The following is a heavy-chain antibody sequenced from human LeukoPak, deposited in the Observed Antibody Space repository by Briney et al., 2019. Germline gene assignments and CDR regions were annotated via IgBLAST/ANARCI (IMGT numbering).Heavy chain of an antibody. D-gene: IGHD3-22*01. CDR2: ISDSGGRT. CDR1: GFTFSSYA. Sequence: PGGSLRLSCAASGFTFSSYAMTWVRQAPGKGLEWVSSISDSGGRTYYADSVKGRCTISRDNSKNTLYLQMNSLRAEDTAVYYCAKVLVGYYDSSGNDYWGQGTLVTVSS. V-gene: IGHV3-23*01. J-gene: IGHJ4*02. CDR3: AKVLVGYYDSSGNDY.